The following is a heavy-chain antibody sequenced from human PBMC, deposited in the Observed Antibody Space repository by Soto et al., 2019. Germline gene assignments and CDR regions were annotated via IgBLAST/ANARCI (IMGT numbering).Heavy chain of an antibody. CDR2: ISNSGGGT. D-gene: IGHD2-15*01. CDR3: AKEDVGGYSYSGL. J-gene: IGHJ4*02. CDR1: GFTFSNYV. V-gene: IGHV3-23*01. Sequence: EVPLLESGGGLVQPGGSLRISCAASGFTFSNYVMSWVRQAPGKGLEWVSSISNSGGGTYYADSVRGRFTISRDNXRNTLYLQMNSLRAEDTAVYYCAKEDVGGYSYSGLWGRGTLVTVSS.